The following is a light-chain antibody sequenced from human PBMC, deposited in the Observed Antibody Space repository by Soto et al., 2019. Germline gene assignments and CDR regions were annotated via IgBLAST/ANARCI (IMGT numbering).Light chain of an antibody. Sequence: DIQMTQSPSSLSASVGDRVTITCRASQSITNLLNWYQHKPGQAPKLLIYGTSYLLTGVPSRFSGSGSGTDFTLTISGLQLEDFATYYCQQTYSSLWTFGQGTTVENK. CDR2: GTS. CDR3: QQTYSSLWT. V-gene: IGKV1-39*01. CDR1: QSITNL. J-gene: IGKJ1*01.